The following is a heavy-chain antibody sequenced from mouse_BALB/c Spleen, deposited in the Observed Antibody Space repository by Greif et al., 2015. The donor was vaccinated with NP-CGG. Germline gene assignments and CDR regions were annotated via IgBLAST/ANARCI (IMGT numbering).Heavy chain of an antibody. V-gene: IGHV1S137*01. CDR1: GYTFTDYA. CDR2: ISTYYGDA. J-gene: IGHJ4*01. CDR3: ARVITTTGYAMDY. Sequence: QVQLKESGAELVRPGVSVKISCKGSGYTFTDYAMHWVKQSHAKSLEWIGVISTYYGDASYNQKFKGKATMTVDKSSSTAYMELARLTSEDSAIYYCARVITTTGYAMDYWGQGTSVTVSS. D-gene: IGHD2-4*01.